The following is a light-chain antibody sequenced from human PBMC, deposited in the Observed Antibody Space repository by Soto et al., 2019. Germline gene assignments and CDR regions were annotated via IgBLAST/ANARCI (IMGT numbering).Light chain of an antibody. CDR3: AAWDDSLNGPV. V-gene: IGLV1-47*01. CDR1: SSNIGSNY. Sequence: QAVVTQTPSASGTPGQRVTISCSGSSSNIGSNYVSWYQQLPGTAPKLLIYKNNQRPSGVPDRFSGSKSGTSASLAISGLRSEDEADYYCAAWDDSLNGPVLGGGTQLTVL. J-gene: IGLJ7*01. CDR2: KNN.